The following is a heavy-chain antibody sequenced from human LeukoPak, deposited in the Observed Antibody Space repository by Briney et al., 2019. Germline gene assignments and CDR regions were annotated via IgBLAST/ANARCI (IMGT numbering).Heavy chain of an antibody. CDR3: ARRSCSTTTCYSWPAQYYYMDV. V-gene: IGHV3-23*01. CDR2: ISGSVGGA. D-gene: IGHD2-2*01. J-gene: IGHJ6*03. Sequence: GGSLRLSCAASGFTFMMYGMTWVRQAPGKGLELVSGISGSVGGANYADSVKGRFTISRDNSKNTVYLQMSSLRAEDTALYYCARRSCSTTTCYSWPAQYYYMDVWGKGTSVTVSS. CDR1: GFTFMMYG.